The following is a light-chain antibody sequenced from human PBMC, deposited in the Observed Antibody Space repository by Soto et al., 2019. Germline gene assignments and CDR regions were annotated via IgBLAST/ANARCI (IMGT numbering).Light chain of an antibody. CDR1: SSDVGGYNY. CDR3: SSYTRSSTWV. J-gene: IGLJ3*02. V-gene: IGLV2-14*01. Sequence: QSVLTQPASVSGSPGQSITISCTGTSSDVGGYNYVSWYQQHPGKAPKLMIYEVSNRPSGVSNRFSGSKSGNTASLTISGLQAEDEADYYCSSYTRSSTWVFGGGIKVTVL. CDR2: EVS.